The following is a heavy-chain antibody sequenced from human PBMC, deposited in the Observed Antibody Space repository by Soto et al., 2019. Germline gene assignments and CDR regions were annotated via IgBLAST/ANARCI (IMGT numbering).Heavy chain of an antibody. CDR1: GGSFSGYY. CDR3: ARPTGYGGHGPNWFDP. D-gene: IGHD5-12*01. Sequence: SDTLSLTCAVYGGSFSGYYWSWIRQPPGKGLEWIGEINHSGSTNYNPSLKSRVTISVDTSKNQFSLKLSSVTAADTAVYYCARPTGYGGHGPNWFDPWGQGTLVTVSS. V-gene: IGHV4-34*01. CDR2: INHSGST. J-gene: IGHJ5*02.